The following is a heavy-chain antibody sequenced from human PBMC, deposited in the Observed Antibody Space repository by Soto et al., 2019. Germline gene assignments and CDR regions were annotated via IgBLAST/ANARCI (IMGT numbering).Heavy chain of an antibody. CDR3: ARDPSNGNSHVSYCEC. CDR2: LSGSSRAI. D-gene: IGHD5-12*01. J-gene: IGHJ4*02. Sequence: GGSLRLSCAASGFTFSNFAMNWVRRAPGKGPEWVSYLSGSSRAINYADSVKGRFIVSRDNAKNSLFLQMNSLRDEDTAVYYCARDPSNGNSHVSYCECWGQGTLVIVSS. CDR1: GFTFSNFA. V-gene: IGHV3-48*02.